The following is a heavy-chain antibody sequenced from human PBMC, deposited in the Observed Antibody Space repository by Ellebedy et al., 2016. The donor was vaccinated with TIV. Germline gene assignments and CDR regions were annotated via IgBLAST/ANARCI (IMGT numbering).Heavy chain of an antibody. D-gene: IGHD1-26*01. J-gene: IGHJ6*02. CDR1: GDSIGSSY. Sequence: MPGGSLRLSCSVSGDSIGSSYWNWIRQPPGGGLEWIGYKLYTESPNYNPSLKSRVTISLDMFKNQFSLKLTSVTAADTAIYYCARKIGDASGGGLDVWGQGTTVTVSS. CDR3: ARKIGDASGGGLDV. CDR2: KLYTESP. V-gene: IGHV4-59*01.